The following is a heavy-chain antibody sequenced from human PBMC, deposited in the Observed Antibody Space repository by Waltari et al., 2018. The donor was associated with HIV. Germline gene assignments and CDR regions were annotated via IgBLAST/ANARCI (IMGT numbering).Heavy chain of an antibody. D-gene: IGHD6-19*01. CDR3: AKESMAGLYYYYGMDV. V-gene: IGHV3-9*01. CDR1: GFTFDDYA. Sequence: EVHLVESGGGLVQPGRSLRLSCAASGFTFDDYAMHGVRQAPGKGLEWVSGISWNSGSIGYADSVKGRFTISRDNAKNSLYLQMNSLRDEDTALYYCAKESMAGLYYYYGMDVWGQGTTVTVSS. CDR2: ISWNSGSI. J-gene: IGHJ6*02.